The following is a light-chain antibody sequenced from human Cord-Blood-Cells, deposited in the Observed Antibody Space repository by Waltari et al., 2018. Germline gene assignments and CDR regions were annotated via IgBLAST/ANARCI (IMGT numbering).Light chain of an antibody. CDR1: QSISSY. V-gene: IGKV1-39*01. CDR3: QQSYSTPLT. CDR2: AAS. Sequence: DIQMTQSPSSLSASVGDRVTSTCRARQSISSYLNWYQQKPGKDPKLLIYAASSLQSGVPSRFSGSGSGTDFTLTISSLQPEDFSTDYCQQSYSTPLTFGGGTKVEIK. J-gene: IGKJ4*01.